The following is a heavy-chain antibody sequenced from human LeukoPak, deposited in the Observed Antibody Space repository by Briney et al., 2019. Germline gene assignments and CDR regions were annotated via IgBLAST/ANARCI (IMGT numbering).Heavy chain of an antibody. CDR3: ARTPYYVTETAFYRHFDY. V-gene: IGHV3-74*01. CDR1: GFAFNTYW. Sequence: GGSLRLSCAASGFAFNTYWMHWVRQVPGKGLAWVSRISGDGTTTAYADSVKGRLTTSRDNGKNTLYLQMNSLRVEDTAVYYCARTPYYVTETAFYRHFDYWGQGTPVAVSS. J-gene: IGHJ4*02. CDR2: ISGDGTTT. D-gene: IGHD3-9*01.